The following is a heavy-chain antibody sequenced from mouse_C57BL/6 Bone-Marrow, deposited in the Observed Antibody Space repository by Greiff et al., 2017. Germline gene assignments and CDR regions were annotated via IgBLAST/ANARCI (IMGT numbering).Heavy chain of an antibody. CDR1: GFTFSSYA. J-gene: IGHJ3*01. CDR3: ARDPDPFAY. V-gene: IGHV5-4*01. CDR2: ISDGGSYT. Sequence: EVHLVESGGGLVKPGGSLKLSCAASGFTFSSYAMSWVRQTPEKRLEWVATISDGGSYTYYPDNVKGRFTISRDNAKNNLYLQMSHLKSEDTAMYYCARDPDPFAYWGQGTLVTVSA.